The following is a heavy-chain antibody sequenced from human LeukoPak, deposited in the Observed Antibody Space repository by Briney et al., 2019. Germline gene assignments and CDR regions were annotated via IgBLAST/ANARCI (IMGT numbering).Heavy chain of an antibody. CDR3: AKDPPKYYYDSSGTDY. CDR2: ISGSGGST. V-gene: IGHV3-23*01. CDR1: GFTFSSYA. Sequence: GGSLRLSCAASGFTFSSYAMSWVRQAPGKGLEWVSAISGSGGSTYYADSVKGRFTISRDNPKNTLCLQMNSLRAEDTAVYYCAKDPPKYYYDSSGTDYWGQGTLVTVSS. J-gene: IGHJ4*02. D-gene: IGHD3-22*01.